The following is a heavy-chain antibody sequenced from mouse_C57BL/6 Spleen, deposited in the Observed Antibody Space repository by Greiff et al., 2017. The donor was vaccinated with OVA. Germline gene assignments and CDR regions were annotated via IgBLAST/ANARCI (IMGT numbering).Heavy chain of an antibody. V-gene: IGHV1-7*01. J-gene: IGHJ2*01. Sequence: VQLQQSGAELVKPGASVKLSCKASGYTFTSYWMHWVKQRPGQGLEWIGYINPSSGYTNYNQKFKGKATLTADKSSSTAYMQLSSLTYEDSAVYYCARWGTSDYWGQGTTLTVSS. CDR1: GYTFTSYW. CDR2: INPSSGYT. CDR3: ARWGTSDY. D-gene: IGHD3-3*01.